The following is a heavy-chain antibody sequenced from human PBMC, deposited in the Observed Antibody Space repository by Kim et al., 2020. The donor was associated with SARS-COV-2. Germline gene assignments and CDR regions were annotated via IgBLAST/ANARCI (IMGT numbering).Heavy chain of an antibody. CDR2: IYYSGST. D-gene: IGHD3-10*01. Sequence: SETLSLTCTVSGGSISSSSYYWGWIRQPPGKGLEWIGSIYYSGSTYYNPSLKSRVTISVDTSKNQFSLKLSSVTAADTAVYYCARQAGFGERNWFDPWGQGTLVTVSS. J-gene: IGHJ5*02. CDR1: GGSISSSSYY. CDR3: ARQAGFGERNWFDP. V-gene: IGHV4-39*01.